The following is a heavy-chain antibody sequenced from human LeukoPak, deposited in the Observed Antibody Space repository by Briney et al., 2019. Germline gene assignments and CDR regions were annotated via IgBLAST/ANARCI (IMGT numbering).Heavy chain of an antibody. D-gene: IGHD7-27*01. CDR2: IYYSGST. CDR3: AREAQQLGTFDY. J-gene: IGHJ4*02. Sequence: PSETLSLTCTVSGGSISSYYWSWIRQPPGKGLEWIGYIYYSGSTNYNPSLKSRVTISVDTSKNQFSLKLSSVTAADTAVYYCAREAQQLGTFDYWGQGTLVTVSS. CDR1: GGSISSYY. V-gene: IGHV4-59*01.